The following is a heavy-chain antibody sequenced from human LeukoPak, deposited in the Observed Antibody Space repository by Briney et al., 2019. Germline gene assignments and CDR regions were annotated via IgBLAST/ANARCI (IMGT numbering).Heavy chain of an antibody. CDR1: GGSFSGYY. Sequence: SETLSLTCAVYGGSFSGYYWSWIRQPPGKGLEWIEEINHSGSTNYNPSLKSRVTISVDTSKNQFSLKLSSVTAADTAVYYCARGKTRRDGYNYGGYFDYWGQGTLVTVSS. D-gene: IGHD5-24*01. CDR3: ARGKTRRDGYNYGGYFDY. J-gene: IGHJ4*02. V-gene: IGHV4-34*01. CDR2: INHSGST.